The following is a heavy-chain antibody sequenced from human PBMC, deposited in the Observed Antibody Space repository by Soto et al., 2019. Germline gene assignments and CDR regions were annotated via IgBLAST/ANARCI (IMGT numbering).Heavy chain of an antibody. D-gene: IGHD1-26*01. V-gene: IGHV3-15*07. J-gene: IGHJ6*02. CDR2: IKRKSDGGTT. CDR1: GFTFSNAW. CDR3: ATGGGNSWLYYASDF. Sequence: GGSLRLACAASGFTFSNAWLNWVRQAPGKGLEWVGRIKRKSDGGTTDYAAPVKGRFIMSRDDSKATVYLQMNSLKIEDTAVYYCATGGGNSWLYYASDFWRQGPTVTVSS.